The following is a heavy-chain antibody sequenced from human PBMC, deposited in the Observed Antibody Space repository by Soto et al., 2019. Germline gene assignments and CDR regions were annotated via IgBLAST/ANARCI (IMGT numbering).Heavy chain of an antibody. CDR3: ARDRDSSTHRYYYYGMDV. CDR2: IWYDGSNK. J-gene: IGHJ6*02. V-gene: IGHV3-33*01. CDR1: GFTFSSYG. D-gene: IGHD6-19*01. Sequence: GGSLRLSCAASGFTFSSYGMHWVRQAPGKGLEWVAVIWYDGSNKYYADSVKGRFTISRDNSKNTLYLQMNSLRAEDTAVYYCARDRDSSTHRYYYYGMDVWGQGTTVTVSS.